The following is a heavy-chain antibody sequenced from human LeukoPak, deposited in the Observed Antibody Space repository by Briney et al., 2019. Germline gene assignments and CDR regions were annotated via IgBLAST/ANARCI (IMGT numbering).Heavy chain of an antibody. CDR1: GFTFRTFG. V-gene: IGHV3-30*02. D-gene: IGHD2-2*01. J-gene: IGHJ4*02. CDR2: IRHDESNK. CDR3: AKDYCSSTSCYATY. Sequence: GGSLRLSCAASGFTFRTFGMHWVRQAPGKGLQWVAFIRHDESNKYYADSVKGRFTISRDNSKNTLYLQMNSLRAEDTAVYYCAKDYCSSTSCYATYWGQGTLVTVSS.